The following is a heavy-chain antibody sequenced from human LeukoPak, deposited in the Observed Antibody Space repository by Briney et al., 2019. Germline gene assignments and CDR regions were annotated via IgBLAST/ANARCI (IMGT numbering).Heavy chain of an antibody. Sequence: SDTLSPPCTVACAFISSGTYCWGWLRKPAGKGLEWIARIYKSGSTKYHPSLKSRFTMSVYTTKNQFSLKLSSVTAADTAVYYCARDTTVTKDAFDIWGQGTMVTVSS. V-gene: IGHV4-61*02. CDR3: ARDTTVTKDAFDI. CDR2: IYKSGST. CDR1: CAFISSGTYC. D-gene: IGHD4-17*01. J-gene: IGHJ3*02.